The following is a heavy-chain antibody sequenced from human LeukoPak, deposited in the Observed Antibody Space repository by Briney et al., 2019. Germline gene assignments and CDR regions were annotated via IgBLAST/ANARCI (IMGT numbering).Heavy chain of an antibody. CDR3: ARRAGAYSHPYDY. J-gene: IGHJ4*02. V-gene: IGHV3-53*01. CDR1: GFTVSSDS. D-gene: IGHD4/OR15-4a*01. CDR2: IHSGGST. Sequence: PGGSLRLSCTVSGFTVSSDSMSWVRQAPGKGLEWVSFIHSGGSTHYSDSVKGRFTISRDNSKNTLYLQMNSLRAEDTAVYYCARRAGAYSHPYDYWGQGTLVTVSS.